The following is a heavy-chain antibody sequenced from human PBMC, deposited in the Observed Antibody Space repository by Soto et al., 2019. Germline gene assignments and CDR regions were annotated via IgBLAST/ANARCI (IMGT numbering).Heavy chain of an antibody. Sequence: QLQLQESGPGLVKPSETLSLTCTVSTDSSSFTNSYWGWIRQPPGKGLQWIGSSSYNGGTFYNPSLTGRVVISFDTSKKQSSLQVPSVTAAATAVYFCGRRRIEVVWRGFDFWGQGSPVTVAS. J-gene: IGHJ4*02. V-gene: IGHV4-39*01. CDR2: SSYNGGT. D-gene: IGHD3-10*01. CDR3: GRRRIEVVWRGFDF. CDR1: TDSSSFTNSY.